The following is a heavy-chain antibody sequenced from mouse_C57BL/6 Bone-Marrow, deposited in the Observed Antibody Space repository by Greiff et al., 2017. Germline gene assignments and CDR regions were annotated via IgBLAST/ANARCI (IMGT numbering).Heavy chain of an antibody. Sequence: QVQLQQSGPELVKPGASVKISCKASGYAFSSSWMNWVKQRPGKGLEWIGRIYPGDGDTNYNGKFKGKATLTADKSSSTAYMQLSSLTSEDSAVYFCAMDYGSSSYYFDYWGQGTTLTVSS. CDR2: IYPGDGDT. V-gene: IGHV1-82*01. D-gene: IGHD1-1*01. J-gene: IGHJ2*01. CDR3: AMDYGSSSYYFDY. CDR1: GYAFSSSW.